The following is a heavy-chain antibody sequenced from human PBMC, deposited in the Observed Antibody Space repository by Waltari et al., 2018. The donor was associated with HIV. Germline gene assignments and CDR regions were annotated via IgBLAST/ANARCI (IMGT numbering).Heavy chain of an antibody. Sequence: EVHLLESGGSLIKPGGSLRLSCGAYGLTFSNFAMRWVRQATGKVLVWFSSIRGSGVTTFDAESVEGRFTISRDNSENTLFLQMSSLRIDDTAMYYCAKRVKSTLTSRPHFDYWGQGSLVTVSS. CDR2: IRGSGVTT. J-gene: IGHJ4*02. CDR3: AKRVKSTLTSRPHFDY. V-gene: IGHV3-23*01. CDR1: GLTFSNFA. D-gene: IGHD6-6*01.